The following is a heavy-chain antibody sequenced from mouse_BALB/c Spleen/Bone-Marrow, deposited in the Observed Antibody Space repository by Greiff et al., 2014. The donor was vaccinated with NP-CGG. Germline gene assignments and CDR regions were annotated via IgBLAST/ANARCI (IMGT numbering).Heavy chain of an antibody. J-gene: IGHJ4*01. Sequence: VQLQQPGAELVKPGASVKLSCTASGFNIKDTYMHWVKQRPEQGLEWIGRIDPANGNTKYDPKFQGKATITADTSSNTAYLQLSSLTSEDTAVYYCARWEYYAMDSWGQGTSVTVSS. CDR3: ARWEYYAMDS. CDR1: GFNIKDTY. D-gene: IGHD4-1*01. CDR2: IDPANGNT. V-gene: IGHV14-3*02.